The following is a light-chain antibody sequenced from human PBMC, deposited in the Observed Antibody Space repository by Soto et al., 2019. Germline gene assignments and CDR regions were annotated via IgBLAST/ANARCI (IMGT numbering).Light chain of an antibody. J-gene: IGLJ1*01. CDR2: GNS. V-gene: IGLV1-40*01. Sequence: QSALTQPPSVSGAPGQRVTISCTGSSSNIGAGYDVHWYQQLPGTAPKLLIYGNSNRPSGVPDRFSGSKSGTSASLAITGLQAEDEADYYCQSYDSSLSRAYVFGPGTKVTVL. CDR3: QSYDSSLSRAYV. CDR1: SSNIGAGYD.